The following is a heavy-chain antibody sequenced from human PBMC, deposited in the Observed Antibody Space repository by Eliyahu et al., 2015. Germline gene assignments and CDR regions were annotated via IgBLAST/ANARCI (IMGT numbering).Heavy chain of an antibody. CDR1: GYTFTXYY. V-gene: IGHV1-46*01. CDR2: INPRGGST. D-gene: IGHD3-22*01. CDR3: ARDHVDDSSGYYLSFGMDV. J-gene: IGHJ6*02. Sequence: QVQLVQSGAEVKKPGASVKVSXKASGYTFTXYYMPWVRQAPGQGLEWMGLINPRGGSTSYAQKFQGRVTMTRDTSTSTVYMELSSLRSEDTAVYYCARDHVDDSSGYYLSFGMDVWGQGTTVTVSS.